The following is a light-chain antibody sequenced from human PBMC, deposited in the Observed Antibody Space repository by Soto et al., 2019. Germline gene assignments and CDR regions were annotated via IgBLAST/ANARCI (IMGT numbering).Light chain of an antibody. Sequence: EIVMTQSPATLSVSPGERATLSCRASQSVSSNLAWYQQKPGQAPRLLIYGASTSSTGITARFSGSWSGTEFTLTISSLQSEDFAVYYCQQYNNWPPWTFGQGTKVEIK. CDR3: QQYNNWPPWT. CDR2: GAS. V-gene: IGKV3-15*01. CDR1: QSVSSN. J-gene: IGKJ1*01.